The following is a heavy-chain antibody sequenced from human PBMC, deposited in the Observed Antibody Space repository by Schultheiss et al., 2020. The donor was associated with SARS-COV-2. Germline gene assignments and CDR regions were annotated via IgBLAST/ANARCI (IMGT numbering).Heavy chain of an antibody. CDR3: ARYGPYSFES. J-gene: IGHJ4*01. V-gene: IGHV4-59*08. CDR1: GGSISSYY. CDR2: IYHSGTT. D-gene: IGHD4-17*01. Sequence: SETLSLTCTVSGGSISSYYWSWIRQPAGKGLEWIGYIYHSGTTSYNPSLKSRVTISVDTSKNQFSLKLSSVTAADTAVYYCARYGPYSFESWGHGTLVTVSS.